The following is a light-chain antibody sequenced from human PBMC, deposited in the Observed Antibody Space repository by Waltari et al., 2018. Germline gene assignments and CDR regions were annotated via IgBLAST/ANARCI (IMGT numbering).Light chain of an antibody. Sequence: QSALTQPASVSASPGQSITISCTGTGRAAGGYHYVPWYQQHPGKAPKLLIYDVSNRPSGVSNRFSGSKSGNTASLTISGLQAEDEADYYCSSYTSSRLGVFGTGTKVTVL. V-gene: IGLV2-14*03. CDR3: SSYTSSRLGV. CDR1: GRAAGGYHY. CDR2: DVS. J-gene: IGLJ1*01.